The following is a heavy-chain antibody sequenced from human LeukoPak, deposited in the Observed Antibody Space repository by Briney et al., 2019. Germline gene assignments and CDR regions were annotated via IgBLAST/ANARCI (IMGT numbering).Heavy chain of an antibody. CDR1: GGSFSGYY. V-gene: IGHV4-34*01. D-gene: IGHD6-19*01. CDR3: ARGRGPGDTGWSFDY. J-gene: IGHJ4*02. Sequence: AETLSLTCAVYGGSFSGYYWSWIRQPPGKGLEWIGEINHNGSTNYSPSLNSRVTISVDTSKNQFSLKLSSVTAADTAVYYCARGRGPGDTGWSFDYRGQGTQVTVSS. CDR2: INHNGST.